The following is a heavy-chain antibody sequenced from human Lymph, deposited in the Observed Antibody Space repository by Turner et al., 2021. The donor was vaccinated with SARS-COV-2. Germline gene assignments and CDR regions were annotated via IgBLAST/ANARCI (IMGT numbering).Heavy chain of an antibody. CDR1: GFTFSSYA. J-gene: IGHJ4*02. CDR3: AREMGSGSDY. Sequence: QVQLVASGGGVVQPGRSLRISCTASGFTFSSYAMHWVRQAPGKGLEWVSLISDDGSNKYYADSVKGRFTISRDNSKNTLDLQMNSLRTEDTAVYYCAREMGSGSDYWGQGTLVTVSS. V-gene: IGHV3-30*04. CDR2: ISDDGSNK. D-gene: IGHD3-10*01.